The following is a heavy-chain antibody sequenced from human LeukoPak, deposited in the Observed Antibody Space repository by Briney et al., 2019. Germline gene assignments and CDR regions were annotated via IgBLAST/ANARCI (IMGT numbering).Heavy chain of an antibody. Sequence: GGSLRLSCAASGFTFSSYGMHWVRQAPGKGLEWVADISYDGSNKYYADSVKGRFTISRENSKNTLYLQMNSLRAEDTAVYYCAKYRTSSITILRGLMDVWRQGTTVSVSS. CDR1: GFTFSSYG. J-gene: IGHJ6*02. CDR2: ISYDGSNK. V-gene: IGHV3-30*18. D-gene: IGHD3-10*01. CDR3: AKYRTSSITILRGLMDV.